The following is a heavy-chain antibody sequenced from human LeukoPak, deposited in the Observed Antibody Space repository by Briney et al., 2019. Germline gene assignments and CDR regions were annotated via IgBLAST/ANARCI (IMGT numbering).Heavy chain of an antibody. CDR2: INHSGST. J-gene: IGHJ5*02. D-gene: IGHD5-24*01. Sequence: SETLSLTCAVYGGSFGGYYWSWIRQPPGKGLEWIGEINHSGSTNYNPSLKSRVTISVDTSKNQFSLKLSSVTAADTAVYYCARGRGMATISWFDPWGQGTLVTVSS. CDR1: GGSFGGYY. CDR3: ARGRGMATISWFDP. V-gene: IGHV4-34*01.